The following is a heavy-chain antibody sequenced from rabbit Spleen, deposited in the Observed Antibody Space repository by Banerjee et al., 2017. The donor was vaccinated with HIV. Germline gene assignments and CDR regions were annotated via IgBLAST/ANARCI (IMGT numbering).Heavy chain of an antibody. CDR2: IGTSSENT. CDR3: ARDLVAVIGWNFNL. CDR1: GFSFSTSYY. V-gene: IGHV1S45*01. Sequence: QEQLVESGGGLVQPGASLTLTCKASGFSFSTSYYISWVRQAPGKGLEWIGCIGTSSENTYYATWTKGRFTMSRTSSTTVTLQMTSLTAADTATYFCARDLVAVIGWNFNLWGPGTLVTVS. D-gene: IGHD1-1*01. J-gene: IGHJ4*01.